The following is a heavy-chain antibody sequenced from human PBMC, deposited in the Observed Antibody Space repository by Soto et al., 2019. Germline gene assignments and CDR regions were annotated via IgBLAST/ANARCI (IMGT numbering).Heavy chain of an antibody. J-gene: IGHJ6*02. D-gene: IGHD2-2*01. CDR1: GFTFSSYA. V-gene: IGHV3-23*01. Sequence: EVQLLESGGGLVQPGGSLRLSCAASGFTFSSYAMSWVRQAPGKGLEWVSAISGSGGSTYYTDSVKGRFTISRDNSKNTLYLQMNSLRAEDTAVYYCAKEGPVVPAAMGYYGMDVWGQGTTVTVSS. CDR3: AKEGPVVPAAMGYYGMDV. CDR2: ISGSGGST.